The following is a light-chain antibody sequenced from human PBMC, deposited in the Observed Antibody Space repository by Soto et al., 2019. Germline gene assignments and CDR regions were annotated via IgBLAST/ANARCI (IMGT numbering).Light chain of an antibody. J-gene: IGKJ4*01. CDR2: PAS. V-gene: IGKV1-12*01. CDR1: QAIGYW. CDR3: QQENSFPLT. Sequence: DIQMTQSPSPVSASVGDRATITCRASQAIGYWLAWYQQKPGKAPKLLIYPASNLQSGVPSRFSGSGSGTDFTLTISSLQPEDFAIYYCQQENSFPLTFGGGTKVEIK.